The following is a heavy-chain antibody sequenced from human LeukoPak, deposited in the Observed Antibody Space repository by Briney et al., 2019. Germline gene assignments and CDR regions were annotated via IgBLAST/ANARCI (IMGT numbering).Heavy chain of an antibody. CDR1: GFTFSSYA. CDR2: ISASGGST. CDR3: ARDYAGEGAY. D-gene: IGHD3-16*01. Sequence: PGGSLRLSCAASGFTFSSYAMSWVRQAPGKGLEWVSAISASGGSTYYADSVKGRFTISRDNSKNTLYLQMNSLRAEDTAVYYCARDYAGEGAYWGQGTLVTVSS. J-gene: IGHJ4*02. V-gene: IGHV3-23*01.